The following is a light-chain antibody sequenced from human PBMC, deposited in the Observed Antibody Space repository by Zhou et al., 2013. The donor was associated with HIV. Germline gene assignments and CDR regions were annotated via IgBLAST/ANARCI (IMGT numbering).Light chain of an antibody. V-gene: IGKV1-39*01. CDR1: QSISNY. Sequence: IQMTQSPSSLSASVGDRVTITCRASQSISNYLNWYQQKPGTVPKLLIYAASSLESGVPSRFSGSGSGTDFTLTISSLQPDDFATYYCQQYNSYSPWSFGQGTKVEIK. J-gene: IGKJ1*01. CDR2: AAS. CDR3: QQYNSYSPWS.